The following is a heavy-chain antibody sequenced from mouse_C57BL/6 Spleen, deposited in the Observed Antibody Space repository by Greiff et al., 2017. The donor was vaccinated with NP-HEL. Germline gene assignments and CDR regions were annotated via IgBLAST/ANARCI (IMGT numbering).Heavy chain of an antibody. CDR1: GYTFTSYW. CDR3: ASGWFSTWFAY. J-gene: IGHJ3*01. D-gene: IGHD2-3*01. V-gene: IGHV1-64*01. Sequence: VKLQQPGAELVKPGASVKLSCKASGYTFTSYWMHWVKQRPGQGLEWIGMIHPNSGSTNYNEKFKSKATLTVDKSSSTAYMQLSSLTSEDSAVYYCASGWFSTWFAYWGQGTLVTVSA. CDR2: IHPNSGST.